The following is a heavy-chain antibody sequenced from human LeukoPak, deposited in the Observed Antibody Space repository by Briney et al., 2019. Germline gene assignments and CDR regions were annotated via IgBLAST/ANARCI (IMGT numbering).Heavy chain of an antibody. D-gene: IGHD3-10*01. Sequence: GGSLRLSCAASGFTFSSNAMSWVRQPPGKGLGWVSAISGSGGSTYYADSVKGRFTISRDNSKNTLYLQMNSLRAEDTAVYYCATATQGSGSYYFDRRYYFDYWGQGTLVTVSS. J-gene: IGHJ4*02. V-gene: IGHV3-23*01. CDR2: ISGSGGST. CDR3: ATATQGSGSYYFDRRYYFDY. CDR1: GFTFSSNA.